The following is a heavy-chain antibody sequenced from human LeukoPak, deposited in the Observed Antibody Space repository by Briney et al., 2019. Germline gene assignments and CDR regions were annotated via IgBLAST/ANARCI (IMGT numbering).Heavy chain of an antibody. D-gene: IGHD3-22*01. CDR3: ARDLDYSESSDYYVRHV. CDR2: INPNSGGT. Sequence: ASVKVSCKASGYTFTCYYMHWVRQAPGQGLEWRGWINPNSGGTNYAQKFQGRVTMTRDTSISTAYMELSRLRSDDTAVYYCARDLDYSESSDYYVRHVWGQGTLVTVSS. CDR1: GYTFTCYY. V-gene: IGHV1-2*02. J-gene: IGHJ4*02.